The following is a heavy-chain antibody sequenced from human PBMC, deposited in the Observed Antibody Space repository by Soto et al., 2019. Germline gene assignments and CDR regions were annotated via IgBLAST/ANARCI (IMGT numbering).Heavy chain of an antibody. CDR1: GFTFSSYA. V-gene: IGHV3-23*01. D-gene: IGHD5-12*01. CDR3: AKDYWLRNWFDP. Sequence: SGGSLRLSCAASGFTFSSYAMSWVRQAPGKGLEWVSAISGSGGSTYYADSVKGRFTISRDNSKNTLYLQMNSLRAEDTAVYYCAKDYWLRNWFDPWGQGTLVTVSS. CDR2: ISGSGGST. J-gene: IGHJ5*02.